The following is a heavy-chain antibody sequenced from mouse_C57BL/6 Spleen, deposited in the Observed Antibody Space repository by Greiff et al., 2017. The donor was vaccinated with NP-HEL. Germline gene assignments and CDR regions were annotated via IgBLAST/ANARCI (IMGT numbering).Heavy chain of an antibody. CDR3: TSPLPFAY. J-gene: IGHJ3*01. Sequence: VQLQQSGAELVRPGASVTLSCKASGYTFTDYEMHWVKQTPVHGLEWIGAIDPETGGTAYNQKFKGKAILTADKSSSTAYMELRSLTSEDSAVYYCTSPLPFAYWGQGTLVTVSA. CDR2: IDPETGGT. CDR1: GYTFTDYE. V-gene: IGHV1-15*01.